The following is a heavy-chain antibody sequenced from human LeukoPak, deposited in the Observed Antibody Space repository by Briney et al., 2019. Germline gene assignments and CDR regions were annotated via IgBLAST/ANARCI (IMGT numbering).Heavy chain of an antibody. J-gene: IGHJ6*03. V-gene: IGHV3-7*01. CDR3: ASQGVGSSSWYFNDYYYYYMDV. CDR1: RFTFSNYW. Sequence: GGSLRLSCADSRFTFSNYWMSWVRQAPGKGLEWVANIKQDGSEKYYVDSVKGRFTISRDNAKNSLYLQMNSLRAEDTAVYYCASQGVGSSSWYFNDYYYYYMDVWGKGTTVTVSS. D-gene: IGHD6-13*01. CDR2: IKQDGSEK.